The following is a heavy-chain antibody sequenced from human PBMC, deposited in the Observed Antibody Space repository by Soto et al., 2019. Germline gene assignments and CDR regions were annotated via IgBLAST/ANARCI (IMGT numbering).Heavy chain of an antibody. V-gene: IGHV3-15*01. J-gene: IGHJ4*02. Sequence: GGSLRLSCAASGFTFSNAWMSWVRQAPGKGLEWVGRIKSKTDGGTTDYAAPVKGRFTISRDDSKNTLYLQMNSLKTEDTAVYYCTTVGTQAGLRFLEWLSSMDYWGQGTLVTVSS. CDR3: TTVGTQAGLRFLEWLSSMDY. CDR2: IKSKTDGGTT. CDR1: GFTFSNAW. D-gene: IGHD3-3*01.